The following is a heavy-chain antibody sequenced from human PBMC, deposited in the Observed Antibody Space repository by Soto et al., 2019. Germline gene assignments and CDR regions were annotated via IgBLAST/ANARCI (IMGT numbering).Heavy chain of an antibody. CDR2: IWYDGSNK. CDR3: ARDFRDPQLPSFDY. Sequence: QVQLVESGGGVVQPGRSLRLSCAASGFTFSSYGMHWVRQAPGKGLEWVAVIWYDGSNKYYADSVKGRFTISRDNSKNTLYLQMNSLRAEDTAVYYCARDFRDPQLPSFDYWGQGTLVTVSS. D-gene: IGHD2-2*01. CDR1: GFTFSSYG. J-gene: IGHJ4*02. V-gene: IGHV3-33*01.